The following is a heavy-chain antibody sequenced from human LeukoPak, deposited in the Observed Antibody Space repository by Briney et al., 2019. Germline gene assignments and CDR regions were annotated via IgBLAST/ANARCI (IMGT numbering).Heavy chain of an antibody. V-gene: IGHV4-59*01. Sequence: TSETLSLTCTVSGGSISSYYWSWMRQPPGKGLECIGYIYYSGSTNYNPSLKSRVTISVDTSKNQFSLNLNSVTAADTAVYFCARFTTASQRYFDHWGQGTLVTVAS. CDR1: GGSISSYY. CDR3: ARFTTASQRYFDH. CDR2: IYYSGST. D-gene: IGHD1-14*01. J-gene: IGHJ4*02.